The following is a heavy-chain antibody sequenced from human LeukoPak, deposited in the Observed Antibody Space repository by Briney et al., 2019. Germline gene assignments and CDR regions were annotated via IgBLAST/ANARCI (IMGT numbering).Heavy chain of an antibody. CDR1: GGSISSYY. V-gene: IGHV4-59*08. CDR2: INYSGTT. Sequence: SETLSLTCTVSGGSISSYYWSWIRQPPGKGLEWIGSINYSGTTNYNPSLKSRVTISVDTSKNQFSLNLSSVTAADTAVYYCTRHLSSGWSDYWGQGTLVTVSS. D-gene: IGHD6-19*01. CDR3: TRHLSSGWSDY. J-gene: IGHJ4*02.